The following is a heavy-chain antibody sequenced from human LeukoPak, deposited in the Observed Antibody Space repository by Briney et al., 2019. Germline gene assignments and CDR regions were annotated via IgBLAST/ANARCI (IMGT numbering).Heavy chain of an antibody. V-gene: IGHV3-64D*06. CDR1: GFTFSNSG. CDR3: VNQISGWVY. D-gene: IGHD6-19*01. J-gene: IGHJ4*02. CDR2: ISRNGRST. Sequence: PGGSLRLSCAASGFTFSNSGIHWVRQAPGKGLEYVSGISRNGRSTRNGDSVKGRFTISRDNSKNMLFLQMTSLRAEDTAVYYCVNQISGWVYWGQGTLVTVSS.